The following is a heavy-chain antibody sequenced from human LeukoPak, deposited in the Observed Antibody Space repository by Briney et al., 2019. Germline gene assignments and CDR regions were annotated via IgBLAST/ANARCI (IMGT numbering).Heavy chain of an antibody. J-gene: IGHJ5*02. CDR2: ISTSSSYI. D-gene: IGHD2-15*01. V-gene: IGHV3-21*01. CDR1: GFTFNRYN. CDR3: ARGADGVSSNSRGWFDP. Sequence: GGSLRLSCAASGFTFNRYNMNWVRRAPGRGLEWVSSISTSSSYIYYADSVRGRFTISRDNAKNSLYLQMNSLRAEDTAVYSCARGADGVSSNSRGWFDPWGQGTLVTVSS.